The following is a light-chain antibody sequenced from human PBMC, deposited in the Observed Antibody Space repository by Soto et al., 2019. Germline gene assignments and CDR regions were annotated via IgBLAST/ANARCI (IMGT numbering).Light chain of an antibody. CDR3: QQYNSYSRT. Sequence: IQMTHSPSTLSASVGDRVTITSRASQSISSLLAWYQQKPGKAPKLLIYDASSLESGVPSRFSGSGSGTEFTLTISSLQPDDFATYYCQQYNSYSRTFGQGTKVDIK. CDR2: DAS. V-gene: IGKV1-5*01. J-gene: IGKJ1*01. CDR1: QSISSL.